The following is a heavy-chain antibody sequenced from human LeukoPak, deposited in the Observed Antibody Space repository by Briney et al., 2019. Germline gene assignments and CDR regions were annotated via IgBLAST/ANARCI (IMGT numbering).Heavy chain of an antibody. Sequence: GASVKVSCKASGYTFTGYYIHWVRQAPGQGLEWMGWINPNSCGTSYAQKFQGRVTMTRDTSISTAYMELSRLRSDDTAVYYCARDTVAATGTVDYWGQGTLVTVSS. V-gene: IGHV1-2*02. CDR3: ARDTVAATGTVDY. D-gene: IGHD6-13*01. CDR2: INPNSCGT. CDR1: GYTFTGYY. J-gene: IGHJ4*02.